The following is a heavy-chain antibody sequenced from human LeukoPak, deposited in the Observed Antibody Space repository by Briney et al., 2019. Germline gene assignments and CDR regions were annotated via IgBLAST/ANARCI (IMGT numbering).Heavy chain of an antibody. CDR2: IYYSGST. V-gene: IGHV4-59*01. D-gene: IGHD7-27*01. CDR1: GGSISSYY. Sequence: SETLSLTCTVSGGSISSYYWSWIRQPPGQGLEWIGYIYYSGSTNYNPSLKSRVTISVDTSKNQFSLKLSSVTAADTAVYYCARGNWGGSDAFDIWGQGTMVTVSS. CDR3: ARGNWGGSDAFDI. J-gene: IGHJ3*02.